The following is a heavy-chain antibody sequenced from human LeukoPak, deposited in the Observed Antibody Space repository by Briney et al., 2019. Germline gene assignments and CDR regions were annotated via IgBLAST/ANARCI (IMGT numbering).Heavy chain of an antibody. CDR2: INEDGSEK. CDR3: ARARVNIDY. J-gene: IGHJ4*02. Sequence: GGSLRLSCAASGFTFSSYAMSWVRQAPGKGLEWVANINEDGSEKYYVDSVKGRFTISRDNAKSSLYLQMNSLRAEDTAVYYCARARVNIDYWGQGTLVTVSS. CDR1: GFTFSSYA. D-gene: IGHD2/OR15-2a*01. V-gene: IGHV3-7*03.